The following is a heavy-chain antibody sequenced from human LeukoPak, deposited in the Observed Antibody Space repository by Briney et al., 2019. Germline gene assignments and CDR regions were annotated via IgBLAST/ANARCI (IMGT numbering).Heavy chain of an antibody. CDR3: ATIAAAGTLDY. D-gene: IGHD6-13*01. Sequence: GGSLRLSCSASGFTFSSYAMHWVRQAPGKGLEYVSAISSNGGSTYYADSVKGRFTISRDNSKNTLYLQMSSLRAEDTAVYYCATIAAAGTLDYWSQGTLVTVSS. V-gene: IGHV3-64D*09. CDR2: ISSNGGST. CDR1: GFTFSSYA. J-gene: IGHJ4*02.